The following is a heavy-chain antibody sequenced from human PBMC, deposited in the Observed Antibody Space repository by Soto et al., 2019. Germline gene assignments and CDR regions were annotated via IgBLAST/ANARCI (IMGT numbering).Heavy chain of an antibody. J-gene: IGHJ5*02. Sequence: VASVKVSCKASGYTFTSYYMHWVRQAPGQGLEWMGIINPSGGSTSYAQKFQGRVTMTRDTSTSTVYMELSSLRSEDTAVYYCAREKPPPDSSGLNWFDPWGQGTLVTVSS. CDR3: AREKPPPDSSGLNWFDP. CDR1: GYTFTSYY. V-gene: IGHV1-46*01. CDR2: INPSGGST. D-gene: IGHD3-22*01.